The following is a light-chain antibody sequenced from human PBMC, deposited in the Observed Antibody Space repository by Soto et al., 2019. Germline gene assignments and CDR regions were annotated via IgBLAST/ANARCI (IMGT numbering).Light chain of an antibody. CDR1: QRVSSGY. V-gene: IGKV3D-20*02. CDR3: QQRSN. J-gene: IGKJ4*01. CDR2: AAS. Sequence: EIVLTQSPGTLSLSPGERATLSCSASQRVSSGYVAWYQQKPGQAPRLLIYAASNRATGIPARFSGSGSGTDFTLTISSLEPEDFAVYYCQQRSNFGGGTKVDIK.